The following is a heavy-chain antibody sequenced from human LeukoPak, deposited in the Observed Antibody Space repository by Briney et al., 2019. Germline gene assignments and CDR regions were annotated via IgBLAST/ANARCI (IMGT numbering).Heavy chain of an antibody. J-gene: IGHJ6*02. D-gene: IGHD2-21*02. CDR1: GFTFSSYA. V-gene: IGHV3-23*01. CDR3: AKEGYAPCGGDCQYYYYYGMDV. Sequence: GGSLRLSCAASGFTFSSYAMSWVRQAPRKGLEWVSGISGSGGSTYYADSVKGQFTISRDNSKNTLYMQMISLRAGDTAVYYCAKEGYAPCGGDCQYYYYYGMDVWGQGTTVTVSS. CDR2: ISGSGGST.